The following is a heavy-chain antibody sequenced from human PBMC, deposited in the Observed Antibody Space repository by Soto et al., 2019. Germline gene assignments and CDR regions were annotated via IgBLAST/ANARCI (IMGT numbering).Heavy chain of an antibody. Sequence: QITLKESGPTLVKPTQTLTLTCTFSGFSLSTSDVGVGWIRQSPGKALEWVALIYWDEEKRYHPSLKRRLTITKDTSKNQVVLKMTSVNPADTATYYCAHRPDYSNYWFDTWGKGTLVTVSS. CDR1: GFSLSTSDVG. V-gene: IGHV2-5*02. J-gene: IGHJ5*02. CDR3: AHRPDYSNYWFDT. D-gene: IGHD4-4*01. CDR2: IYWDEEK.